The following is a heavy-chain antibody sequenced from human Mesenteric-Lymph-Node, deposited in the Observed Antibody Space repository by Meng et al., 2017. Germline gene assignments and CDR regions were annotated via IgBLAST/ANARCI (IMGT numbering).Heavy chain of an antibody. D-gene: IGHD6-13*01. CDR3: ARDDSSQLIDY. V-gene: IGHV3-30*01. J-gene: IGHJ4*02. CDR2: ISYDGSNK. Sequence: VRQVGSGGGVVQPGRALRLSCAASGFTFSSYAMHWVRQAPGKGLEWVAVISYDGSNKYYADSVKGRFTISRDNSKNTLYLQMNSLRAEDTAVYYCARDDSSQLIDYWGQGTLVTVSS. CDR1: GFTFSSYA.